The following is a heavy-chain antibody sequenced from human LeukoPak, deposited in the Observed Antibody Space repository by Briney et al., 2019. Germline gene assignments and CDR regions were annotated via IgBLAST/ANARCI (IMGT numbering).Heavy chain of an antibody. J-gene: IGHJ4*02. Sequence: SVKVSCKASGGTFSSYAISWVRQAPRQGLEWMGGIIPIFGTANYAQKFQGRVTITADESTSTAYMELSSLRSEDTAVYYCARGGSPSIAAAGTVLQTFDYWGQGTLVTVSS. D-gene: IGHD6-13*01. V-gene: IGHV1-69*01. CDR2: IIPIFGTA. CDR1: GGTFSSYA. CDR3: ARGGSPSIAAAGTVLQTFDY.